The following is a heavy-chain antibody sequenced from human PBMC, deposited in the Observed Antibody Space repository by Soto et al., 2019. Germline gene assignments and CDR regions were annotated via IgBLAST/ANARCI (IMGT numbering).Heavy chain of an antibody. CDR2: IKQDGSEK. V-gene: IGHV3-7*01. Sequence: GGSLRLSCAASGFTFSSYWMSWVRQAPGKGLEWVANIKQDGSEKYYVDSVKGRFTISRDNAKNSLYLQMNSLRAEDTAVYYCARDKVVRDHDAFDIWGQGTMVTVSS. J-gene: IGHJ3*02. CDR1: GFTFSSYW. D-gene: IGHD2-2*01. CDR3: ARDKVVRDHDAFDI.